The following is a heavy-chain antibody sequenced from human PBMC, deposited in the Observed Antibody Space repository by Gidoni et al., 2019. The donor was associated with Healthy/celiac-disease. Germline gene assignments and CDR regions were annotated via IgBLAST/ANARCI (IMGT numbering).Heavy chain of an antibody. CDR1: GFTLDDYA. CDR3: AKDLQYDDIVGATCAFDI. D-gene: IGHD1-26*01. CDR2: IRWYRCSL. J-gene: IGHJ3*02. V-gene: IGHV3-9*01. Sequence: EVQLVESGGGLVQPGRSLRLACAASGFTLDDYAMHWVRQAPGKGLAGVSGIRWYRCSLGYADSVNGRFTISRDNAKNSLYLQMNSLSADDTALYYCAKDLQYDDIVGATCAFDIWGQGTMVTVSS.